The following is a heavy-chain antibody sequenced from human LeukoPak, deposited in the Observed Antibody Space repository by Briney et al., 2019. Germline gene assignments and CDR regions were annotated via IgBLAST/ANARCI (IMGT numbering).Heavy chain of an antibody. Sequence: GGSLRLSCAASGFTFSSYGMHWGRQAPGKGLEWVTVISYDGSNKYYADSVKGRFTISRDNSKNTLYLQMNSLRAEDTAVYYCAKESVAAAGTRFDPWGQGTLVTVSS. CDR3: AKESVAAAGTRFDP. CDR1: GFTFSSYG. D-gene: IGHD6-13*01. J-gene: IGHJ5*02. CDR2: ISYDGSNK. V-gene: IGHV3-30*18.